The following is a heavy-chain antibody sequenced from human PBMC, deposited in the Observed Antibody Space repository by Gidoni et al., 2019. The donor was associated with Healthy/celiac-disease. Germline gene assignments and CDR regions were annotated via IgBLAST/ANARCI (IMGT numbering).Heavy chain of an antibody. D-gene: IGHD6-19*01. J-gene: IGHJ4*02. CDR2: IWYDGSNK. V-gene: IGHV3-33*01. CDR3: ARDRAAVAGLVEYYFDY. CDR1: AFTFSSYG. Sequence: QVQLVESGGVVVQPGRSLSLPCVASAFTFSSYGMHWVRQAPGKGLGWVAVIWYDGSNKYFAGSVKGRFTISRDNSKNTLYLQMNSLRAEDTAVYYCARDRAAVAGLVEYYFDYWGQGTLVTVSS.